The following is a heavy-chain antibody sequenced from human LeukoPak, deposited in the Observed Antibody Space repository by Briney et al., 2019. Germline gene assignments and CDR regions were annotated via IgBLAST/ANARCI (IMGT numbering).Heavy chain of an antibody. CDR2: VNHSGST. J-gene: IGHJ5*02. CDR3: ARKGGAGPFNWFDP. D-gene: IGHD6-19*01. V-gene: IGHV4-34*01. CDR1: GGSFSGYY. Sequence: PSETLSLTCAVYGGSFSGYYWSWIRQPPGKGLEWIGEVNHSGSTYYNPSLKSRVTISVDTSKNQFSLKLSSVTAADTAVYYCARKGGAGPFNWFDPWGQGTLVTVSS.